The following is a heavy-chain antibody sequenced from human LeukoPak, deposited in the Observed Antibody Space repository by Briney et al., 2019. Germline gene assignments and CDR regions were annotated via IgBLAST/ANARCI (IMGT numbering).Heavy chain of an antibody. D-gene: IGHD3-16*01. J-gene: IGHJ4*02. V-gene: IGHV1-8*02. CDR1: GYTFTSYD. CDR2: MNPNTGDT. Sequence: ASVKVSCKASGYTFTSYDINWVRQATGQGLEWMGWMNPNTGDTGYAQKFQGRVTLTRNTSISTAYMKLSSLRSEDTAVYYCARDNDSRDPPHFDYWGQGTLVTVSS. CDR3: ARDNDSRDPPHFDY.